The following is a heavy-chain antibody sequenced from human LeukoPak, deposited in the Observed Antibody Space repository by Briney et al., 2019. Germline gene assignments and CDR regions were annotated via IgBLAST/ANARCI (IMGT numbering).Heavy chain of an antibody. D-gene: IGHD3-9*01. J-gene: IGHJ5*02. CDR3: ARERYDILTGYLSAPDWFDP. CDR2: IYYSGST. Sequence: SETLSLTCTVSGGSISSYYWSWIRQPPGKGLEWIGYIYYSGSTNYNPSLKSRVTISVDTSKNRFSLKLSSVTAADTAVYYCARERYDILTGYLSAPDWFDPWGQGTLVTVSS. V-gene: IGHV4-59*01. CDR1: GGSISSYY.